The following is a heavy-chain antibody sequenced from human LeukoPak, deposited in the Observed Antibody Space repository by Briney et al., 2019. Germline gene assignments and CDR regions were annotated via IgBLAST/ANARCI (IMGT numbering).Heavy chain of an antibody. J-gene: IGHJ4*02. V-gene: IGHV4-59*01. Sequence: SETLSLTCAVSGGSISGYYWSWIRQSPGKGLEWIGYIYYSGSSSYNPSLKSRVTISVDTSKNQFSLRLNSVTAADTAVYYCARGGWLQYLSYDYWGQGTLVTVSS. CDR2: IYYSGSS. D-gene: IGHD4-11*01. CDR3: ARGGWLQYLSYDY. CDR1: GGSISGYY.